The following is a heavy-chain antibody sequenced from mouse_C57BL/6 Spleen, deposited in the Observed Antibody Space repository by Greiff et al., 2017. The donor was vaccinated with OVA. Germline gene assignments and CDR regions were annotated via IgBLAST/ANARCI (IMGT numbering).Heavy chain of an antibody. CDR1: GFSLTSYG. CDR2: IWGDGST. V-gene: IGHV2-3*01. J-gene: IGHJ3*01. D-gene: IGHD2-4*01. CDR3: AKGDDYDGFAY. Sequence: QVQLKESGPGLVAPSQSLPITCTVSGFSLTSYGVSWVRQPPGKGLEWLGVIWGDGSTNYHSALISRLSISKDNSKSQVFLKLNSLRTDDTATYYCAKGDDYDGFAYWGQGTLVTVSA.